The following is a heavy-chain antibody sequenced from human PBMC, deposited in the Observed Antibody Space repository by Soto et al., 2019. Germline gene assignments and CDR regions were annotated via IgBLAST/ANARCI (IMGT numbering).Heavy chain of an antibody. CDR1: GDSVTSNVW. J-gene: IGHJ4*02. D-gene: IGHD6-19*01. V-gene: IGHV4-4*02. Sequence: SETLSLTXAVSGDSVTSNVWWSWVRQPPGRGLEWIGEAYHNGLTDYNPSLKSRVTMSVDTSKNEFSLKLTSLTAADTAIYYCARDAAVPGESDRFDYWGQGTLVTSPQ. CDR2: AYHNGLT. CDR3: ARDAAVPGESDRFDY.